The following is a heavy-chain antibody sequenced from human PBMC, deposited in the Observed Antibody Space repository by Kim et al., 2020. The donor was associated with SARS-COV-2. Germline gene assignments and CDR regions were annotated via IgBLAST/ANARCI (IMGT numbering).Heavy chain of an antibody. J-gene: IGHJ4*02. CDR3: ARGYYDFWSGYYSGPANQFDY. V-gene: IGHV4-59*13. CDR2: IYYSGST. Sequence: SETLSLTCTVSGGSISSYYWSWIRQPPGKGLEWIGYIYYSGSTNYNPSLKSRVTISVDTSKNQFSLKLSSVTAADTAVYYCARGYYDFWSGYYSGPANQFDYWGQGTLVTVSS. CDR1: GGSISSYY. D-gene: IGHD3-3*01.